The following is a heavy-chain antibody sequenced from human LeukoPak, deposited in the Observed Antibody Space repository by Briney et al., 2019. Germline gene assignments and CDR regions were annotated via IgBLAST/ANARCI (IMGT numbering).Heavy chain of an antibody. CDR1: GFTFSGYW. V-gene: IGHV3-74*01. J-gene: IGHJ4*02. Sequence: GGSLRLSCAASGFTFSGYWMHWVRQAPGKGLVWVSRIKSDGSSTTYADSVKGRFSISRDNAKNTLYLEMNSLRAEDTAVYYCARTFAAAHIDYWGQGTLVTVSS. D-gene: IGHD2-15*01. CDR2: IKSDGSST. CDR3: ARTFAAAHIDY.